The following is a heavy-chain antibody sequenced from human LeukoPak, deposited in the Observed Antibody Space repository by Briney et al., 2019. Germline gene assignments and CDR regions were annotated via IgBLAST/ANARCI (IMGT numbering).Heavy chain of an antibody. CDR1: GGSFSGYY. V-gene: IGHV4-34*01. D-gene: IGHD7-27*01. Sequence: PSETLSLTCAVYGGSFSGYYWSWIRQPPGKGLEWIGEINHSGSTNYNPSLKSRVTISVDTSKNQFSLKLSSVTAADTAVYYCARGRLGISPPLFDYWGQGTLVTVSS. CDR3: ARGRLGISPPLFDY. CDR2: INHSGST. J-gene: IGHJ4*02.